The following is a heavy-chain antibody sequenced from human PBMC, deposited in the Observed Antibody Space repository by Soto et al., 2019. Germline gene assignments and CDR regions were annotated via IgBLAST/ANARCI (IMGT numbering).Heavy chain of an antibody. J-gene: IGHJ6*02. Sequence: QVQLQESGPGLVKPSETLSLTCTVSGDSFSSRYWSWIRQSPGKGLEWIGYIYHSESTNYNPSLQSRVTISVDTSKNQFSLKLSSVTAADTAVYYCARATAPFNSYYYYGMDVWGQGTTVTVSS. D-gene: IGHD1-20*01. CDR1: GDSFSSRY. CDR2: IYHSEST. CDR3: ARATAPFNSYYYYGMDV. V-gene: IGHV4-59*11.